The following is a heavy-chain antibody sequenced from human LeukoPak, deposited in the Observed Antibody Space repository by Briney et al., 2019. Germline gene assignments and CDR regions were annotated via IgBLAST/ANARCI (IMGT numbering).Heavy chain of an antibody. CDR3: AREVTNWFDP. Sequence: GSSVKVSCKASGGTFISYAISWVRQAPGQGLEWMGGIIPIFGTANYAQKFQGRVTITTDESTSTAYMELSSLRSEETAVYYCAREVTNWFDPWGQGTLVTVSS. J-gene: IGHJ5*02. D-gene: IGHD3-10*01. CDR1: GGTFISYA. V-gene: IGHV1-69*05. CDR2: IIPIFGTA.